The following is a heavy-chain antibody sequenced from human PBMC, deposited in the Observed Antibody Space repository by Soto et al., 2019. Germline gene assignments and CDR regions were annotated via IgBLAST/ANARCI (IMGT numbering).Heavy chain of an antibody. Sequence: PGGSLRLSCAASGFTFDTYVLSWVRQSPGKGLEWVASISGSGITTFYAESVRGRFIISRDNSNNSVFLQMAGLRAEDTAVYYCTTLPAYPGILFPDYWGQGTLVTVSS. D-gene: IGHD2-15*01. CDR3: TTLPAYPGILFPDY. CDR2: ISGSGITT. J-gene: IGHJ4*02. V-gene: IGHV3-23*01. CDR1: GFTFDTYV.